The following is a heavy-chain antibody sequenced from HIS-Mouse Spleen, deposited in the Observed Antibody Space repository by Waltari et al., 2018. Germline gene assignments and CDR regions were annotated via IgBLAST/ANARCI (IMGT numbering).Heavy chain of an antibody. CDR1: GFTFSSYG. J-gene: IGHJ4*02. Sequence: QVQLVESGGGVVQPGSSLRLSCAASGFTFSSYGMHWVRQAPGKGLEWVAVISYDGINKYYADSVKGRFTISRDNSKNTLYLQMNSLRAEDTAVYYCAKDRGSPLYFDYWGQGTLVTVSS. CDR2: ISYDGINK. V-gene: IGHV3-30*18. CDR3: AKDRGSPLYFDY. D-gene: IGHD1-26*01.